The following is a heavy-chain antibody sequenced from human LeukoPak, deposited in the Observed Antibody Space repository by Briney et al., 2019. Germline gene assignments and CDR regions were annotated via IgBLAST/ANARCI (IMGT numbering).Heavy chain of an antibody. Sequence: SETLSLTCTVSGGSISSSSYYWGWIRQPPGKGLEWIGSIYYSGSTYYNPSLKSRVTISVDTSKNQFSLKLSSVTAADTAVYYCARFTYYYYYMDVWGKETTVTVSS. CDR1: GGSISSSSYY. CDR3: ARFTYYYYYMDV. CDR2: IYYSGST. J-gene: IGHJ6*03. V-gene: IGHV4-39*07.